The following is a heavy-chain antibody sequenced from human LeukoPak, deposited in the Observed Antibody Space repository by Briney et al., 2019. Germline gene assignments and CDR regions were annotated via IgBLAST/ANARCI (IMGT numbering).Heavy chain of an antibody. CDR1: GFTVSSNY. D-gene: IGHD1-26*01. CDR3: AKEGSGSYWDPNWFDP. CDR2: IYSGGST. Sequence: PGGSLRLSCAASGFTVSSNYMSWVRQAPGKGLEWVSVIYSGGSTYYADSVKGRFTISRDNSKNTLYLQMNSLRADDTAVYYCAKEGSGSYWDPNWFDPWGQGTLVTVSS. V-gene: IGHV3-53*01. J-gene: IGHJ5*02.